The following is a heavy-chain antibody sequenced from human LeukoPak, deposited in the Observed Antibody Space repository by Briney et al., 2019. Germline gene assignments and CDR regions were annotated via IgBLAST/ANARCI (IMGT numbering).Heavy chain of an antibody. CDR3: TRVRNSNNWWGPFDI. CDR1: GYTFTSYG. D-gene: IGHD1-1*01. J-gene: IGHJ3*02. Sequence: ASVRVSCKASGYTFTSYGISWVRQAPGQRLEWMGWISPNNGNTQYAQGVQGRVTMTTDTSRSTAYMELRSLRSDDTAVYYCTRVRNSNNWWGPFDIWGQGTMVTVSS. CDR2: ISPNNGNT. V-gene: IGHV1-18*01.